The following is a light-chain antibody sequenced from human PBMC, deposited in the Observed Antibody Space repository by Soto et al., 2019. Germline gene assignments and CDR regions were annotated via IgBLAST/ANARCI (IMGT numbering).Light chain of an antibody. CDR1: QSISSF. Sequence: EIVLTQSPATLSLSPGERATLSCRASQSISSFLGWYQQKPGQAPRLLIYDASTTATGIPARFSGSGSGTDFTLTISSLEPEDSAIYYCQQRSNWPPLTFGGGTKVEIK. J-gene: IGKJ4*01. CDR3: QQRSNWPPLT. V-gene: IGKV3-11*01. CDR2: DAS.